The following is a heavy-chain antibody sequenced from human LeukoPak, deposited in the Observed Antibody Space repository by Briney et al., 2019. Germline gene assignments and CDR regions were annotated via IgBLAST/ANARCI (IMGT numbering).Heavy chain of an antibody. J-gene: IGHJ4*02. V-gene: IGHV3-23*01. CDR3: VARGGASVFYYFDF. CDR2: ISGNGKTT. Sequence: GGSLRLSCTASGLTFNTYAMTWVRQAPGKGPEWASSISGNGKTTYYSDSVRGRFTISRDNSRNTLYLQMNSLRADDTAVYYCVARGGASVFYYFDFWGQGTLVTVSS. D-gene: IGHD3-10*01. CDR1: GLTFNTYA.